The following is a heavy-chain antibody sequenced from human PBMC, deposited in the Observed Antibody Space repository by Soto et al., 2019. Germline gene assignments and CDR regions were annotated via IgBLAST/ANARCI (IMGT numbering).Heavy chain of an antibody. V-gene: IGHV3-30*18. J-gene: IGHJ4*02. CDR3: AKGETAHFDY. Sequence: QVQLVESGGGVVQPGRSLRLSCAASGFTFSSYGMHWFRQAPGKGLEWVAVISYDGSNKYYADSVKGRFTISTDNSKNTLYLQMNSLRAEDTAVYYCAKGETAHFDYWGQGTLVTVSS. CDR2: ISYDGSNK. CDR1: GFTFSSYG.